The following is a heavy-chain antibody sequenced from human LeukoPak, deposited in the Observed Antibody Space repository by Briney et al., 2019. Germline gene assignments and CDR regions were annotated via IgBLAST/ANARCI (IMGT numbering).Heavy chain of an antibody. CDR2: TYYRSKWYN. CDR3: AKGSVREWLYYFDY. V-gene: IGHV6-1*01. Sequence: SQTLSLTCAISGDSVSSNSAAWNWIRQSPSRGLEWLGRTYYRSKWYNDYAVSVKSRITINPDTSKNQFSLQLNSMTPEDTAVYYCAKGSVREWLYYFDYWGQGTLVTVSS. CDR1: GDSVSSNSAA. J-gene: IGHJ4*02. D-gene: IGHD6-19*01.